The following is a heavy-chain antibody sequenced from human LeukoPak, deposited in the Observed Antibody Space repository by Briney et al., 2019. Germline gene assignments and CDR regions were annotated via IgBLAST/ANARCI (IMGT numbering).Heavy chain of an antibody. CDR1: GGSINNYF. V-gene: IGHV4-59*01. Sequence: PSETLSLTCTVSGGSINNYFWSWIRQPPGKGLECIGYIYYSDSTNYNPSLKSRVTVSVDTSKNQFPLKLSSVTAADTAVYYCARFPGGAEYRHYYYMDVWGKGTTVTVSS. D-gene: IGHD1-14*01. CDR3: ARFPGGAEYRHYYYMDV. J-gene: IGHJ6*03. CDR2: IYYSDST.